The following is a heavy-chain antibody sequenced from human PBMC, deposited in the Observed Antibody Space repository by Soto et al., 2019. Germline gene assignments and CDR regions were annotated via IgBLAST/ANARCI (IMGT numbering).Heavy chain of an antibody. CDR1: GFTFSSYG. Sequence: QVQLVESGGGVVQPGRSLRLSCAASGFTFSSYGMHWVRQAPGKGLEWVAVIWYDGSNKYYADSVKGRFTISRDNSKNTLYLQMNSLRAEDKAVYYCARDLLNAYYGSGSYFDYWGQGTLVTVSS. D-gene: IGHD3-10*01. CDR3: ARDLLNAYYGSGSYFDY. V-gene: IGHV3-33*01. CDR2: IWYDGSNK. J-gene: IGHJ4*02.